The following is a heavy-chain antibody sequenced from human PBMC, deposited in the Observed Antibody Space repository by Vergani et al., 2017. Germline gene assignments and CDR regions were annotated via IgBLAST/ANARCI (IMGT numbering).Heavy chain of an antibody. J-gene: IGHJ4*02. CDR3: ATFQNGGVIATFDC. CDR2: FDPEDGET. V-gene: IGHV1-24*01. D-gene: IGHD3-16*01. Sequence: QVQLVQSGAEVKKPGASVKVSCKASGYTFTSYGISWVRQAPGKGLEWMGGFDPEDGETIYAQKFQGRVTMTEDTSTDTAYMELSSLRSEDTAVYYCATFQNGGVIATFDCWGQGTLVTVSS. CDR1: GYTFTSYG.